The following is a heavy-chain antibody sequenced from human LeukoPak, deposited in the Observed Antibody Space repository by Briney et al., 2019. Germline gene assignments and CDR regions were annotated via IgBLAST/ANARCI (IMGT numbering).Heavy chain of an antibody. J-gene: IGHJ4*02. CDR3: ARESYDSSGYYRDY. Sequence: SETLSLTCTVSGGSISSYYWSWIRQPAGKGLEWIGRIYTSGSTNYNPSLKSRVTMSVDTSKNQFSLKPSSVTAADTAVYYCARESYDSSGYYRDYWGQGTLVTVSS. V-gene: IGHV4-4*07. D-gene: IGHD3-22*01. CDR1: GGSISSYY. CDR2: IYTSGST.